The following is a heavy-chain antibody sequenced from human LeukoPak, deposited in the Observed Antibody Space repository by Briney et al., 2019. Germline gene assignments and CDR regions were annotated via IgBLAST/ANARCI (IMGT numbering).Heavy chain of an antibody. CDR2: IYYSGST. Sequence: ASETLSLXCTVSGGSNSSGDYYWSWSRQPPGKGLEWIGYIYYSGSTYYNPSLKSRVTISVDTSKNQFSLKLSSVTAADTAVCYCARYDFWSGYFDYWGQGTLVTVSS. J-gene: IGHJ4*02. V-gene: IGHV4-30-4*08. CDR1: GGSNSSGDYY. CDR3: ARYDFWSGYFDY. D-gene: IGHD3-3*01.